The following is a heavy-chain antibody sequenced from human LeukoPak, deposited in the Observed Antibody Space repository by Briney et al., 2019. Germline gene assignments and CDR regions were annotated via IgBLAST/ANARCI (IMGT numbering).Heavy chain of an antibody. Sequence: GGSRRLSCAVSGFTFSSYAMSWVGRAPGKGLEWVSGISGSGGSTYYADSVKARFTISRANSRNTLYLQMNSPRAEDTAVYYCAILPGYSSGWYEVNYWGKGTLVTVAS. V-gene: IGHV3-23*01. D-gene: IGHD6-13*01. J-gene: IGHJ4*02. CDR2: ISGSGGST. CDR3: AILPGYSSGWYEVNY. CDR1: GFTFSSYA.